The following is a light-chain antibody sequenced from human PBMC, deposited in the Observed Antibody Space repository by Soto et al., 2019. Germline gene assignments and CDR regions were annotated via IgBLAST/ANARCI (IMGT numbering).Light chain of an antibody. J-gene: IGKJ5*01. CDR2: AAS. CDR3: QQRKSYPIT. V-gene: IGKV1-9*01. Sequence: DIQLTQSPSFLSASVGDRVTITCRASQDINTYLAWYQQKPGKAPKLLIFAASTVQNGVPSRFSGSGSGTELTVTITSLQPEDFATYYCQQRKSYPITFGQGTRLEIK. CDR1: QDINTY.